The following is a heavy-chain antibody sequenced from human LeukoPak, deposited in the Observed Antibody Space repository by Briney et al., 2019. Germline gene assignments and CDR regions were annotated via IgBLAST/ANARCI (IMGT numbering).Heavy chain of an antibody. CDR3: ARRSSGYYSEVDY. J-gene: IGHJ4*02. CDR1: GFTFSSYA. D-gene: IGHD3-22*01. CDR2: ISYDGSNK. Sequence: PGGSLRLSCAASGFTFSSYAMHWVRQAPGKGLEWVAVISYDGSNKYYADSVKGRFTISRDNSKNTLYLQMNSLRAEDTAVYYCARRSSGYYSEVDYWGQGTLVTVSS. V-gene: IGHV3-30-3*01.